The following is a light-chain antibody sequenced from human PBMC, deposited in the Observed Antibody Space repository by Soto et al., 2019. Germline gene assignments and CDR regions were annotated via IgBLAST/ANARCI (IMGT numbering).Light chain of an antibody. CDR3: QQYGSSPLVT. CDR2: GAS. J-gene: IGKJ5*01. V-gene: IGKV3-20*01. Sequence: EIVLTQSPGTLSLSPGERATLSCRASQSVSSSYLAWYQQKPGQAPRLLIYGASSRATGIPDRFSGSVSGTDFTLTVTRLEPEDLSVYYCQQYGSSPLVTFGKGTRLEIK. CDR1: QSVSSSY.